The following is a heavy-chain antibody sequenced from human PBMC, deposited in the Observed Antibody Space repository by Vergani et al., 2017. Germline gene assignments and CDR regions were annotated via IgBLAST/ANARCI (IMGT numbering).Heavy chain of an antibody. D-gene: IGHD4-17*01. J-gene: IGHJ6*02. CDR2: IYPGNSDT. Sequence: EVQLVQSGAAVKKPGESLKISCKGSGYSFTSYWIGWVRQMPGKGLEGMGIIYPGNSDTRYSPSFHGRVTISADNAISTAYLQWSSLKASDTAMYYCARFMAALPGQENPFDYGDYFYYYYGMDVWGQGTTVTVSS. CDR3: ARFMAALPGQENPFDYGDYFYYYYGMDV. CDR1: GYSFTSYW. V-gene: IGHV5-51*01.